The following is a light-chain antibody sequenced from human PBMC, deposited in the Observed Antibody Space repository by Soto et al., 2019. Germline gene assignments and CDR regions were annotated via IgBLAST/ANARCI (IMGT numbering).Light chain of an antibody. Sequence: ENVLTQSPGTLSLSPGERATLSCRASQSVTSNFLAWYQQKPGQAPRLLIYGASTRAAGVPVRFSGSGSGTDFTLTITGLEPEDFAVYYCQQYGRSPLLYTFGQGTKL. CDR2: GAS. CDR3: QQYGRSPLLYT. J-gene: IGKJ2*01. V-gene: IGKV3-20*01. CDR1: QSVTSNF.